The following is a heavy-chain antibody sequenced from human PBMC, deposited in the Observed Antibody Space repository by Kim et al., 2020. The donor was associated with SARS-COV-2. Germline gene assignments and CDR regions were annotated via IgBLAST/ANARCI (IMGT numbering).Heavy chain of an antibody. CDR2: IKSKTDGGTT. CDR3: TTALYHDIVVVVAAPDESYYYGMDV. D-gene: IGHD2-15*01. J-gene: IGHJ6*02. Sequence: GGSLRLSCAASGFTFSNAWMSWVRQAPGKGLEWVGRIKSKTDGGTTDYAAPVKGRFTISRDDSKNTLYLQMNSLKTEDTAVYYCTTALYHDIVVVVAAPDESYYYGMDVWGQGTTVTVSS. CDR1: GFTFSNAW. V-gene: IGHV3-15*01.